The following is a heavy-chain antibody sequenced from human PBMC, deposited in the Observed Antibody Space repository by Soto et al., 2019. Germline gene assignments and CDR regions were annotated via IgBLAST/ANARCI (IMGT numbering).Heavy chain of an antibody. CDR2: VYYTGFT. CDR3: ARLPVVVIGLGYFDT. J-gene: IGHJ5*02. CDR1: GDSISSSYY. V-gene: IGHV4-39*01. Sequence: QLQLQESGPGLVKPSETLSLTCTVSGDSISSSYYWGWVRQPPGKGLECIGAVYYTGFTYYNTSLQSRLTISLDPSKNQFSLRLSSVTADDTAIYYCARLPVVVIGLGYFDTWGQGTLVTVSS. D-gene: IGHD2-21*01.